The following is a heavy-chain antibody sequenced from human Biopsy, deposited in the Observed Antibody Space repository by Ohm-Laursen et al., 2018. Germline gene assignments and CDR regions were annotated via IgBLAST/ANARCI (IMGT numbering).Heavy chain of an antibody. CDR3: ARDTRWSPYSMDV. Sequence: SLRLSCAASGFSFRDYHMRWIRQAPGRGLAWVSYISGGGTIYYGDSMKGRVTISRDNAKNSLYLQMHRLRAEDTAVYYCARDTRWSPYSMDVWGQGTTVTVSS. CDR2: ISGGGTI. CDR1: GFSFRDYH. D-gene: IGHD4-23*01. V-gene: IGHV3-11*01. J-gene: IGHJ6*02.